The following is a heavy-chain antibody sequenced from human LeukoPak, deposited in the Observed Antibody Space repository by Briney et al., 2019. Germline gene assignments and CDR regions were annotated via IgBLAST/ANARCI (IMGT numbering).Heavy chain of an antibody. CDR1: GFIFSSYG. D-gene: IGHD3-22*01. V-gene: IGHV3-30*02. CDR3: AKGTHYYDSSGYLNWFDP. J-gene: IGHJ5*02. Sequence: GGSLRLSCAASGFIFSSYGMHWVRQAPGKGLEWVAFIRCDGSNKYYADSVKGRFTISRDNSKNTLYLQMNSLRAEDTAVYYCAKGTHYYDSSGYLNWFDPWAREPWSPSPQ. CDR2: IRCDGSNK.